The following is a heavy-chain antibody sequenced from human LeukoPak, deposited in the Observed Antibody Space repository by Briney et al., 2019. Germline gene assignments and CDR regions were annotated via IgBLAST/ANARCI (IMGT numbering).Heavy chain of an antibody. V-gene: IGHV4-4*07. J-gene: IGHJ5*02. CDR1: GGSINGYY. D-gene: IGHD6-13*01. Sequence: SETLSLTCTVSGGSINGYYWSWVRQPAGKGLEWIGRIYNSESINYNPSLKSRVTMSIDTSKNQFSLKLNSVTAADTAVYYCARDRSSSYTRDWFDPWGQGALVTVSS. CDR3: ARDRSSSYTRDWFDP. CDR2: IYNSESI.